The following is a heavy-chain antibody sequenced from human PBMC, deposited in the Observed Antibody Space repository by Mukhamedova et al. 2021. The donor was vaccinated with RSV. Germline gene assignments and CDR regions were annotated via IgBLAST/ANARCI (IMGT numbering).Heavy chain of an antibody. J-gene: IGHJ3*02. CDR3: AKGYYDFWSGYYGDAFDI. V-gene: IGHV3-23*01. CDR2: SGSGGST. Sequence: SGSGGSTYYADSVKGRFTISRDNSKNTLYLQMNSLRAEDTAVYYCAKGYYDFWSGYYGDAFDIWGQGTMVTVSS. D-gene: IGHD3-3*01.